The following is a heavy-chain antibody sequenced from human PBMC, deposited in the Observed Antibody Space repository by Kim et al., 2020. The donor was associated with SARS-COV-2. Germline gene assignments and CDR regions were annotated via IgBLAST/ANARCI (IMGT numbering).Heavy chain of an antibody. Sequence: SETLSLTYTVSGGSISSSSYYWGWIRQPPGKGLEWIGSIYYSGSTYYNPSLKSRVTISVDTSKNQFSLKLSSVTAADTAVYYCARRRGYYFDYWGQGTLVTVSS. CDR2: IYYSGST. CDR1: GGSISSSSYY. CDR3: ARRRGYYFDY. J-gene: IGHJ4*02. V-gene: IGHV4-39*01.